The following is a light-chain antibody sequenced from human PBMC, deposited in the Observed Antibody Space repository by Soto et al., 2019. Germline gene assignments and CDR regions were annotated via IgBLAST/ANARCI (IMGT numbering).Light chain of an antibody. J-gene: IGLJ1*01. V-gene: IGLV2-14*01. Sequence: SALTQPASVSGSPGQSITISCTGTSSDVGGHNYVSWYQQHPGKAPKLMIYDVSNRPSGVSNRFSGSKSGNTASLTISGLQAEDVADYYCSSYTSSIIPYVFGTGTKVTVL. CDR2: DVS. CDR1: SSDVGGHNY. CDR3: SSYTSSIIPYV.